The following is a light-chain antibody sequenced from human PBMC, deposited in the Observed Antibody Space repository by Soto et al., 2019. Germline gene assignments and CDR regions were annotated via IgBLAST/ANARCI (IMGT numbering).Light chain of an antibody. Sequence: VLTQAPDTLSVSPGERATLSCRASQAINNNVAWYQLKDGQVPRLLIYGASTRAADVPARFSGGGSGTEFTLTISSLQSEDFGVYYCQQYKSWRTFGQGTNVEIK. V-gene: IGKV3-15*01. CDR2: GAS. CDR1: QAINNN. CDR3: QQYKSWRT. J-gene: IGKJ1*01.